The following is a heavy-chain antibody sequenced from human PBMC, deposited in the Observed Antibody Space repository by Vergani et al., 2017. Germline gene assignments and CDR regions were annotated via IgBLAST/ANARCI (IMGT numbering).Heavy chain of an antibody. CDR3: ARLHDYCSSTSCFYYYGMDG. V-gene: IGHV5-51*01. J-gene: IGHJ6*02. CDR1: GYSFTSYW. D-gene: IGHD2-2*01. Sequence: EVQLVQSGAEVKKPGESLKISCKGSGYSFTSYWIGWVRQMPGKGLEWMGIIYPGDSDTRYSPSFQGQVTISADKSISTAYLQWSSLKATDTAMYYCARLHDYCSSTSCFYYYGMDGWGQGTTVTVSS. CDR2: IYPGDSDT.